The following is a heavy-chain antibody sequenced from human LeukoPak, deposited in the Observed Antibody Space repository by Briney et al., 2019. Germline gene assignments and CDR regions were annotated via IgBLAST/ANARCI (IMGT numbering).Heavy chain of an antibody. Sequence: SETLSLTCTVSGDSISSGDYYWSWIRQPAGKGLEWIVRISSSGSTNYNPSLKSRVTISVDTSKNQFSLKLSSVTAADTAVYYCARRKDHHPRKRSSTSCPTFDRWGQGTLVTVSS. CDR1: GDSISSGDYY. V-gene: IGHV4-61*02. CDR2: ISSSGST. D-gene: IGHD2-2*01. CDR3: ARRKDHHPRKRSSTSCPTFDR. J-gene: IGHJ5*02.